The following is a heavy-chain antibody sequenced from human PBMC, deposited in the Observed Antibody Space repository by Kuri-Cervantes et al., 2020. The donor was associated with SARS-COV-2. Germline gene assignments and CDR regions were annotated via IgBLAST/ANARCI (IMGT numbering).Heavy chain of an antibody. J-gene: IGHJ6*02. CDR1: GFTFSRYD. CDR2: ISSDGGYT. V-gene: IGHV3-64*02. D-gene: IGHD1-26*01. CDR3: ASEVIPNPSEKYAYYGLDV. Sequence: GESLKISCAASGFTFSRYDIHWVRQAPGKGLEYVSAISSDGGYTFYADSLKGRFTVSRDNSKKSLFLQMNSLRAEDTAVYYCASEVIPNPSEKYAYYGLDVWGQGTTVTVSS.